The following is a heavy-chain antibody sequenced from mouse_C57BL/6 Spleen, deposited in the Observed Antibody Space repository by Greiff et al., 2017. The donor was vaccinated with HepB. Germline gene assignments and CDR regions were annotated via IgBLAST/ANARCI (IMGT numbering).Heavy chain of an antibody. D-gene: IGHD1-1*01. CDR2: INPSSGYT. J-gene: IGHJ4*01. V-gene: IGHV1-4*01. CDR1: GYTFTSYT. Sequence: LVESGAELARPGASVKMSCKASGYTFTSYTMHWVKQRPGQGLEWIGYINPSSGYTKYNQKFKDKATLTADKSSSTAYMQLSSLTSEDSAVYYCARDYGSDYYAMDYWGQGTSVTVSS. CDR3: ARDYGSDYYAMDY.